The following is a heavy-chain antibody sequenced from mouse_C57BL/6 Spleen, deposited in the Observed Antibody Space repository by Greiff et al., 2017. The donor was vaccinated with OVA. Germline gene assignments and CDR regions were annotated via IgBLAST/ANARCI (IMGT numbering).Heavy chain of an antibody. J-gene: IGHJ4*01. Sequence: QVQLQQSGPGLVAPSQSLSITCTVSGFSLTSYGVDWVRQSPGKGLEWLGVIWGVGSTNYNSALKSRLSISKDNSKSQVVLKMNSLQTDDTAMDYCATRYGRSGDYAMDYWGQGTSVTVSS. D-gene: IGHD1-1*01. CDR3: ATRYGRSGDYAMDY. CDR2: IWGVGST. V-gene: IGHV2-6*01. CDR1: GFSLTSYG.